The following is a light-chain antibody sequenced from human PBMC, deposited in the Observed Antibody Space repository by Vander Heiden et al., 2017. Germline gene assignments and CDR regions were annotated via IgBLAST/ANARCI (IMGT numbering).Light chain of an antibody. V-gene: IGLV7-43*01. J-gene: IGLJ3*02. CDR2: SIS. CDR1: TEGVPSGYS. Sequence: QTLVTQEPSLTVSPGGTVNLICASSTEGVPSGYSPNFLQQKPGQAPRPLIYSISNKHSWTPARFSGSLLGGKAALTLSGVQPEDEAEYYCLLYDGGGWVFGGGTKLTVL. CDR3: LLYDGGGWV.